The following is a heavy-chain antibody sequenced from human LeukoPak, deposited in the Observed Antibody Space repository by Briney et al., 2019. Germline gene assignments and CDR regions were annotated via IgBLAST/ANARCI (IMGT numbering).Heavy chain of an antibody. CDR2: ISGSGGTT. Sequence: GGSLRLSCVTSGFNLNNYAMNWVRQAPGKGLEWVAGISGSGGTTYYTDSVKGRFTFSRDNSKNTLYLQMTSLRAEDTAVYYCAKVGLYGQVVAVTASLGHWGQGTLVTVSS. J-gene: IGHJ4*02. CDR1: GFNLNNYA. CDR3: AKVGLYGQVVAVTASLGH. D-gene: IGHD2-21*02. V-gene: IGHV3-23*01.